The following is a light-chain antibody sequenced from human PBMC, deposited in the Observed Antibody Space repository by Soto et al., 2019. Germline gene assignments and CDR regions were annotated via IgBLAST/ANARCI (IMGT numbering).Light chain of an antibody. CDR1: QSDTSNY. V-gene: IGKV3-20*01. CDR2: DTS. Sequence: EIVLTQSPGTLSLSPGKRATLSCRASQSDTSNYLAWYQQKPGQAPGLLIYDTSTRASGVPDRFSGSGSGTEFTLTISRLEPEDFAVYYCQQYGTSPQTFGQGTKVDFK. CDR3: QQYGTSPQT. J-gene: IGKJ1*01.